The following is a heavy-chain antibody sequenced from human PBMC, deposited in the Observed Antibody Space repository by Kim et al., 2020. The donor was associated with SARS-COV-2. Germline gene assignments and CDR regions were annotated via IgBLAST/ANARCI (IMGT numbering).Heavy chain of an antibody. J-gene: IGHJ4*02. V-gene: IGHV4-39*01. D-gene: IGHD4-17*01. Sequence: SETLSLTCTVSGGSISSSSYYWGWIRQPPGKGLEWIGSIYYSGSTYYNPSLKSRVTISVDTSKNQFSLKLSSVTAADTAVYYCASRIYGDSYYFDYWGQGTLVTVSS. CDR1: GGSISSSSYY. CDR2: IYYSGST. CDR3: ASRIYGDSYYFDY.